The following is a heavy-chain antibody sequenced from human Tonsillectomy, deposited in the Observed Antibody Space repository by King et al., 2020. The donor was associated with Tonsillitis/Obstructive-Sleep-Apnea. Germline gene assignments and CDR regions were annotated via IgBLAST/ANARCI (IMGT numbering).Heavy chain of an antibody. CDR2: IDPSDSYT. Sequence: VQLVQSGAEVKKPGESLRISCKGSGYSFTSYWISWVRQMPGKGLEWMGRIDPSDSYTNYSPSFQGHVTISADKSISTAYLQWSSLKASDTAMYYCASTGLYCSSTSCYTDGMDVWGQGTTVTVSS. CDR1: GYSFTSYW. CDR3: ASTGLYCSSTSCYTDGMDV. J-gene: IGHJ6*02. D-gene: IGHD2-2*02. V-gene: IGHV5-10-1*01.